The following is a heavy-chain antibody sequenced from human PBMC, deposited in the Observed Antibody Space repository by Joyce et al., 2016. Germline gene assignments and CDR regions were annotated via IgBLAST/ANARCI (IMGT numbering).Heavy chain of an antibody. V-gene: IGHV1-46*01. J-gene: IGHJ5*02. CDR3: ARQMHDFGDYEAFDP. Sequence: QVQLVQSGVEMKRPGASVKVSCKTSGYLFTRFYMHWVGQAPGQGLEWMEIINPSGSSPTYAPKCRDRVTMTRDTSTTTVYLEMSSLRPEDTAVYYCARQMHDFGDYEAFDPWGQGTL. CDR2: INPSGSSP. CDR1: GYLFTRFY. D-gene: IGHD4-17*01.